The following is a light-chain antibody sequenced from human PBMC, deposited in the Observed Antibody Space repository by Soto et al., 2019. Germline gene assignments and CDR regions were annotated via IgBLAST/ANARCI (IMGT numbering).Light chain of an antibody. CDR2: DAS. CDR3: KKYNDWTPWT. J-gene: IGKJ1*01. Sequence: EVVMTQSPATLSVSPGERATLSCTASQSISSNLAWYQQKPGQVPRLLIYDASTRATGIPARFSGSGSVTDFTLTISSLQSEDFAVYYCKKYNDWTPWTFGQGTKVEIK. V-gene: IGKV3-15*01. CDR1: QSISSN.